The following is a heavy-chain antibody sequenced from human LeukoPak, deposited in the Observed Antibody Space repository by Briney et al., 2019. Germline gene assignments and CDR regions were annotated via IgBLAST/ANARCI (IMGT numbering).Heavy chain of an antibody. D-gene: IGHD6-19*01. V-gene: IGHV4-39*01. J-gene: IGHJ5*02. CDR3: ARPRGSSGSYNWFDP. CDR1: GGSISSSSYY. Sequence: PSETLSLTCTVSGGSISSSSYYWGWIRHPPGKGLEWIGSIYYSGSTYYNPSLKSRVTISVDTSKNQFSLKLSSVTAADTAVYYCARPRGSSGSYNWFDPWGQGTLVTVSS. CDR2: IYYSGST.